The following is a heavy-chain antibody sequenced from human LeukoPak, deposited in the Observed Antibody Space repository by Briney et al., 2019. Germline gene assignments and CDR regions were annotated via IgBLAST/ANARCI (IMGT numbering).Heavy chain of an antibody. D-gene: IGHD6-13*01. Sequence: SETLSLTCAVYGGSFSGYYWSWIRQPPGKGLEWIGEINHSGSTNCNPSLKSRVTISVDTSKNQFSLKLSSVTAADTAVYYCARRGAAGTNWFDPWGQGTLVTVSS. CDR2: INHSGST. CDR1: GGSFSGYY. V-gene: IGHV4-34*01. CDR3: ARRGAAGTNWFDP. J-gene: IGHJ5*02.